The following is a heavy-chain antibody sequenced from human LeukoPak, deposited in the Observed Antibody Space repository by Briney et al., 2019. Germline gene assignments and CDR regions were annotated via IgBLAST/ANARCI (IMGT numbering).Heavy chain of an antibody. CDR3: ARAEHCSSTSCYPSKIHYFDY. V-gene: IGHV4-31*03. J-gene: IGHJ4*02. CDR2: IYYSGST. CDR1: GGSISSGGYY. D-gene: IGHD2-2*01. Sequence: SQTLSLTCTVSGGSISSGGYYWCWIRQHPGKGLEWIGYIYYSGSTYYNPSLKSRVTISVDTSKNQFSLKLSSVTAADTAVYYCARAEHCSSTSCYPSKIHYFDYWGQGTLVTVSS.